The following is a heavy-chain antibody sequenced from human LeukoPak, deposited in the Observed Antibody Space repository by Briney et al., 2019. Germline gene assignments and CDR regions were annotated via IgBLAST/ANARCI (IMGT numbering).Heavy chain of an antibody. D-gene: IGHD2/OR15-2a*01. V-gene: IGHV4-39*01. CDR2: MYLSGTT. J-gene: IGHJ4*02. CDR1: GGSISGSHYS. Sequence: SETLSLTCTVSGGSISGSHYSWDWIRQPPGKGLEWIGSMYLSGTTYYNPSLRSRVTISVDTSKNQFSLKLSSVTAADMAVYYCASQLRGVHQNYYFDYWGQGTLVTVSS. CDR3: ASQLRGVHQNYYFDY.